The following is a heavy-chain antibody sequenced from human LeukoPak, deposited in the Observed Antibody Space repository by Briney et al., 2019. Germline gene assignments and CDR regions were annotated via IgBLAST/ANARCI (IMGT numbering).Heavy chain of an antibody. V-gene: IGHV1-24*01. CDR2: FDPEXGXT. CDR1: GYTLTELS. CDR3: AXXXXXXAXDY. D-gene: IGHD6-19*01. Sequence: ASVKVSCKVSGYTLTELSMHWVRQAPGKGLEWMGGFDPEXGXTIXXQKFQGRVTMTEDTSTDTAYMELSSLRSDDTAVYYCAXXXXXXAXDYWGQGTLVTVSS. J-gene: IGHJ4*02.